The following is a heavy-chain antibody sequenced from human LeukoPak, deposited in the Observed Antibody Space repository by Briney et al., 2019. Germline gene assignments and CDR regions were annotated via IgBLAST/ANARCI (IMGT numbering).Heavy chain of an antibody. CDR2: INSDGSST. D-gene: IGHD2-2*03. J-gene: IGHJ5*02. CDR1: GFTFSSYW. Sequence: GGSLRLSCAASGFTFSSYWMHWVRQAPGKGLVWVSRINSDGSSTSYADSVKGRFTISRDNAKNTLYLQMNSLRAEDTAVYYCARVDGYCSSTSCHAGWFDLWGQGTLVTVSS. V-gene: IGHV3-74*01. CDR3: ARVDGYCSSTSCHAGWFDL.